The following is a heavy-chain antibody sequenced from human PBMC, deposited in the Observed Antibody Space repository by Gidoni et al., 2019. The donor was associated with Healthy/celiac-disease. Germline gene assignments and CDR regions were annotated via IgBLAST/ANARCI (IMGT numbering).Heavy chain of an antibody. CDR3: TRDPSSYSNEHDAFDI. CDR1: GFTFGDYA. D-gene: IGHD4-4*01. Sequence: EVQLVESGGGLVQPGRSLRLSCTASGFTFGDYAMSWFRQAPGKGLEWVGFIRSKAYGGTTEYAASVKGRFTISRDDSKSIAYLQMNSLKTEDTAVYYCTRDPSSYSNEHDAFDIWGQGTMVTVSS. J-gene: IGHJ3*02. V-gene: IGHV3-49*03. CDR2: IRSKAYGGTT.